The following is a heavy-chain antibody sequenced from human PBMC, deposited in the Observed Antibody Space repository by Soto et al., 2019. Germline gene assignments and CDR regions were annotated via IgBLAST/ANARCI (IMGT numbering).Heavy chain of an antibody. CDR3: ARDGPDCSGGSCYSSYYYYYMDV. CDR1: GFPCSSYS. CDR2: ISSSSSTI. V-gene: IGHV3-48*01. Sequence: GGSLRLSCTASGFPCSSYSMNWVRQAPGKGLEWVSYISSSSSTIYYADSVKGRFTISRDNAKNSLYLQMNSLRAEDTAVYYCARDGPDCSGGSCYSSYYYYYMDVWGKGTTVTVSS. J-gene: IGHJ6*03. D-gene: IGHD2-15*01.